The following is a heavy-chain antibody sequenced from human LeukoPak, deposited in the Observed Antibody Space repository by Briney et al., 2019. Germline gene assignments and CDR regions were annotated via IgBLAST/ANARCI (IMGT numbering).Heavy chain of an antibody. CDR1: GFPFSSYW. CDR3: AKDKLPGGYSGSYWGVGFDY. Sequence: GGSLRLSCVASGFPFSSYWMTWVRQAPGKGLEWVANIKQDGSKKSYVDSVKGRFTISRDNAKNSLYLQMNSLRAEDTAVYYCAKDKLPGGYSGSYWGVGFDYWGQGTLVTVSS. V-gene: IGHV3-7*03. CDR2: IKQDGSKK. D-gene: IGHD1-26*01. J-gene: IGHJ4*02.